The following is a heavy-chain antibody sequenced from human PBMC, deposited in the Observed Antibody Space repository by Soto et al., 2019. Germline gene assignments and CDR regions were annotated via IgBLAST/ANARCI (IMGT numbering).Heavy chain of an antibody. J-gene: IGHJ5*02. Sequence: PSETLSLTCTVSGGSISSGGYYWSWIRQHPGKGLEWIGYIYYSGSTHYNPSLKSRVTISVDTSKNRFSLKLSSVTAADTAVYYCARVRQQLIRRWFDPWGQGTLVTVSS. CDR3: ARVRQQLIRRWFDP. CDR2: IYYSGST. CDR1: GGSISSGGYY. V-gene: IGHV4-31*03. D-gene: IGHD6-13*01.